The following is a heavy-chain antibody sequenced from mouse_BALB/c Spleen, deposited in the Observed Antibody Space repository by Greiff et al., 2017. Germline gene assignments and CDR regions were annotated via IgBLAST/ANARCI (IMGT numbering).Heavy chain of an antibody. D-gene: IGHD1-1*01. V-gene: IGHV3-2*02. J-gene: IGHJ1*01. CDR1: GYSITSDYA. Sequence: DVQLQESGPGLVKPSQSLSLTCTVTGYSITSDYAWNWIRQFPGNKLEWMGYISYSGSTSYNPSLKSRISITRDTSKNQFFLQLNSVTTEDTATYYCARLYYYGSKYFDGWGAGTTVTVSS. CDR2: ISYSGST. CDR3: ARLYYYGSKYFDG.